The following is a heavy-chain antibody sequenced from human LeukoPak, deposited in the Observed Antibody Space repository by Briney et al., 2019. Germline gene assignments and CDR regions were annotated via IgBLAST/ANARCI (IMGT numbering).Heavy chain of an antibody. J-gene: IGHJ4*02. CDR3: AKSGLNRFDY. CDR1: GFTFDDYA. Sequence: GRSLRLSCAASGFTFDDYAMHWVRQAPGKGLEWVSGINWNSNRISYADSVKGRFTISRDNAKNTLYLQMNSLRAEDTAVYYCAKSGLNRFDYWGQGTLVSVSS. D-gene: IGHD2-15*01. CDR2: INWNSNRI. V-gene: IGHV3-9*01.